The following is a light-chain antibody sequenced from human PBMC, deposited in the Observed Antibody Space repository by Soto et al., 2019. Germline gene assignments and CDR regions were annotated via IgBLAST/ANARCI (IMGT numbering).Light chain of an antibody. CDR3: CSYADTSTLFV. V-gene: IGLV2-23*01. J-gene: IGLJ1*01. CDR2: EGT. Sequence: QSALTQPASVSGSPGQSITISCTGTSSDVGSYNLVSWYQQHPGKAPKLMIYEGTKRPSGVSNRFSGSKSGNTASLTISGLQAEDEADYYCCSYADTSTLFVFGTGTKVTLL. CDR1: SSDVGSYNL.